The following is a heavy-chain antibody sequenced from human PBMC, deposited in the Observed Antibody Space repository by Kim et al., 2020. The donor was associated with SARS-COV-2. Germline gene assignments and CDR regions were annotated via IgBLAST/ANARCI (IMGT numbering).Heavy chain of an antibody. CDR2: ISSSSSYI. Sequence: GGSLRLSCAASGFTFSSYSMNWVRQAPGKGLEWVSSISSSSSYIYYADSVKGRFTISRDNAKNSLYLQMNSLRAEDTAVYYCARDIWGLRSLPGYWGQGTLVTVSS. D-gene: IGHD3-16*01. V-gene: IGHV3-21*01. J-gene: IGHJ4*02. CDR1: GFTFSSYS. CDR3: ARDIWGLRSLPGY.